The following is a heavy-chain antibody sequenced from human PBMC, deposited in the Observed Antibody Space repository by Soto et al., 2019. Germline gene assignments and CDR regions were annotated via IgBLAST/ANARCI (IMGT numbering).Heavy chain of an antibody. V-gene: IGHV3-30*18. Sequence: PGGSLRLSCAASGFTFSSYGMHWVRQAPGKGLEWVAVISYDGSNKYYADSVKGRFTISRDNSKNTLYLQMNSLRAEDTAVYYCAKESDAYSGSAGPDDSYYYYGMDVWGQGTTVTVSS. CDR1: GFTFSSYG. J-gene: IGHJ6*02. CDR2: ISYDGSNK. D-gene: IGHD1-26*01. CDR3: AKESDAYSGSAGPDDSYYYYGMDV.